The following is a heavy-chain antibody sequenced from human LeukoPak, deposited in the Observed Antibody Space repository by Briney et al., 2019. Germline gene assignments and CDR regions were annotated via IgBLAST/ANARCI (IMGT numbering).Heavy chain of an antibody. Sequence: GGSLRLSCAVSGFTFSDYWMHWVRQASGKGLVWISRINTDGSVTDYADSVKGRFTISRDNAKNTLYLQMNSLITEDTALYYCARSFGGSGDYWDQGTLVTVSS. V-gene: IGHV3-74*01. CDR2: INTDGSVT. CDR1: GFTFSDYW. D-gene: IGHD4-23*01. CDR3: ARSFGGSGDY. J-gene: IGHJ4*02.